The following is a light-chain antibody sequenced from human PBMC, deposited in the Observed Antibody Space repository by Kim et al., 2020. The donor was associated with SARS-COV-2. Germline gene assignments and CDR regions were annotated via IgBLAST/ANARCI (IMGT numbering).Light chain of an antibody. V-gene: IGLV3-9*01. CDR2: RDS. CDR3: QVWDSSTVV. Sequence: VDLEQTTSIPGRENKIGSINVHWHQQKPGQAPVLVIYRDSNRPSGIPERFSGSNSGNTATLTISRAQAGDEADYYCQVWDSSTVVFGGGTQLTVL. CDR1: KIGSIN. J-gene: IGLJ2*01.